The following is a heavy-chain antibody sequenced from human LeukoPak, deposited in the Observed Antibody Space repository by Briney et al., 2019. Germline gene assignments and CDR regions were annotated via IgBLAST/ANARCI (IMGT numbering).Heavy chain of an antibody. Sequence: PGGSLRLSCAASGFTFSNYWMSWVRQAPGKGLEWVANIKQDEGEKYYVDSVKGRFTISRDNAKNSVYLRMNSLRAEDTAVYYCARGSGSYCDLWGQGTLVTASS. CDR2: IKQDEGEK. V-gene: IGHV3-7*01. D-gene: IGHD3-10*01. CDR3: ARGSGSYCDL. CDR1: GFTFSNYW. J-gene: IGHJ5*02.